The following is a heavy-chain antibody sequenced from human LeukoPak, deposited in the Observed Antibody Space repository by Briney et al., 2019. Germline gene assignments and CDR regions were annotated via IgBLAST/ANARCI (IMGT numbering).Heavy chain of an antibody. J-gene: IGHJ5*02. Sequence: PSETLSLTCTVSGGSISSYHWSWIRQPPGKGLEWIGYIYYSGSTNYNPSLKSRVTISVDTSKNQFSLKLSSVTAADTAVYYCARRLSGGSGKRRPLRNWFDPWGQGTLVTVSS. D-gene: IGHD3-10*01. CDR2: IYYSGST. V-gene: IGHV4-59*12. CDR3: ARRLSGGSGKRRPLRNWFDP. CDR1: GGSISSYH.